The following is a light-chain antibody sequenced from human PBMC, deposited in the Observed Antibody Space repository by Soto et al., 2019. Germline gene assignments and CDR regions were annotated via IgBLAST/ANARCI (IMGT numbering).Light chain of an antibody. CDR2: EGS. CDR3: CSYAGSLVV. Sequence: QSALTQPASVSGSPGQSITISCTGTSSDVGSYHLVSWYQHHPGKAPKLMIYEGSKRPSGVSNRFSGSKSGNTASLTISGLQAEDEADYYCCSYAGSLVVFGGGTKLTVL. V-gene: IGLV2-23*01. J-gene: IGLJ2*01. CDR1: SSDVGSYHL.